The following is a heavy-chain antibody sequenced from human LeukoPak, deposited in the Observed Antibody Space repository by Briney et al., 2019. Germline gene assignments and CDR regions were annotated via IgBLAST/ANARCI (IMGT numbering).Heavy chain of an antibody. J-gene: IGHJ4*02. Sequence: PGGSLRLSCLASGFTFDTFGMYWARQAPGKGLEWVAVIWHDGSNKYYTDSVKGRFTISRDNAKNSLYLQMNSLRDEDTAVYYCARDPLYCSSTSCYQSHPVDWGQGTLVTVSS. CDR2: IWHDGSNK. CDR1: GFTFDTFG. D-gene: IGHD2-2*01. V-gene: IGHV3-33*07. CDR3: ARDPLYCSSTSCYQSHPVD.